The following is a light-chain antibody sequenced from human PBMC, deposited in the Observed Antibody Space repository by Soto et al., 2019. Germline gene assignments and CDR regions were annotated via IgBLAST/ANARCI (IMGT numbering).Light chain of an antibody. Sequence: DIQMTQSPSTLSASVGDRVTITCRASQSISSWLAWYQQKPGKAPKLLIYDSSSLESGVLSRFSGSGSGTEFTLTFSSRQPDNFATYYCQQYNSYSGTFGQGTKVDIK. CDR1: QSISSW. V-gene: IGKV1-5*01. J-gene: IGKJ1*01. CDR2: DSS. CDR3: QQYNSYSGT.